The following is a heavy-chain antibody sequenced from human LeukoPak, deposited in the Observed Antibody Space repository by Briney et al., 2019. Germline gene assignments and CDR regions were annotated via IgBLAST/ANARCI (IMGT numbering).Heavy chain of an antibody. CDR1: GGSISSYY. J-gene: IGHJ4*02. D-gene: IGHD3-3*01. CDR2: IYYSGST. CDR3: ARPSRRGVVIPFDY. V-gene: IGHV4-59*08. Sequence: PSETLSLTCTVSGGSISSYYRSWIRQPPGKGLEWIGYIYYSGSTNYNPSLKSRVTISVDTSKNQFSLKLSSVTAADTAVYYCARPSRRGVVIPFDYWGQGTLVTVPS.